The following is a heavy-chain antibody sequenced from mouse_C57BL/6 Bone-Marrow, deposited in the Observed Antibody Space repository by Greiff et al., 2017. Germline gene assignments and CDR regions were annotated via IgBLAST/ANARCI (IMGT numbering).Heavy chain of an antibody. J-gene: IGHJ2*01. CDR3: ARDYFDY. CDR1: GYAFSSSW. Sequence: VQLQESGPELVKPGASVKISCKASGYAFSSSWMNWVKQRPGKGLDWIGRIYPGDGDTNYKGKFKGKATLTADKSSSTAYMQLSSLTSEDSAVYFCARDYFDYWGQGTTLTVSS. V-gene: IGHV1-82*01. CDR2: IYPGDGDT.